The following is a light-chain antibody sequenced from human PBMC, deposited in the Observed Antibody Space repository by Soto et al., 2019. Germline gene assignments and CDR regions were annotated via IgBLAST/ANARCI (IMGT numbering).Light chain of an antibody. CDR2: AAY. CDR1: QTINTY. Sequence: DIRMTQSPSSLSASVGDRVTITCRADQTINTYLNWYQHKPGKAPKFLIYAAYSLQSGVPSRFSGSGSETDFTLTISSLQPEDFATYYCQQSYSTPRTFGQGTKLEIK. V-gene: IGKV1-39*01. J-gene: IGKJ2*01. CDR3: QQSYSTPRT.